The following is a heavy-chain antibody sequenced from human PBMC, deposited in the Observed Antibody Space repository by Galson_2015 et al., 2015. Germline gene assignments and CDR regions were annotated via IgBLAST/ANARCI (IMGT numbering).Heavy chain of an antibody. CDR2: IIPIFGTA. CDR3: AGHSSSNDDI. D-gene: IGHD2-2*01. Sequence: SVKVSCKASGGTFSSYAISWVRQAPGQGLEWMGGIIPIFGTANYAQKFQGRVTITADESTSTAYMELSSLRSEDTAEYYCAGHSSSNDDIWGQGTMVTVSS. V-gene: IGHV1-69*13. CDR1: GGTFSSYA. J-gene: IGHJ3*02.